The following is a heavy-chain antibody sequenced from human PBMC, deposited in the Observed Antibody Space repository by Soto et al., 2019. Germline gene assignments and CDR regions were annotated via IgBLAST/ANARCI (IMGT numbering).Heavy chain of an antibody. J-gene: IGHJ5*02. CDR2: IYPGDSDT. Sequence: PGESLKISCKGSGYSFTSYWIGWVRQMPGKGLEWMGIIYPGDSDTRYSPSFQGQVTISADKSISTAYLQWSSLKASDTAMYYCARVKYNWNYFERWFDPWGQGTLVTVSS. D-gene: IGHD1-7*01. V-gene: IGHV5-51*01. CDR3: ARVKYNWNYFERWFDP. CDR1: GYSFTSYW.